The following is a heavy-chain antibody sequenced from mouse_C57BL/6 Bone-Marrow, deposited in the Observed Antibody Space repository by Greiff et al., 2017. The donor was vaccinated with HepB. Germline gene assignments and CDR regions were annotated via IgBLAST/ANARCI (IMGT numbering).Heavy chain of an antibody. Sequence: EVNLVESGGDLVKPGGSLKLSCAASGFTFSSYGMSWVRQTPDKRLEWVATISSGGSYTYYPDSVKGRFTISRDNAKNTLYLQMSSLKSEDTAMYYCARVGITTVVATDWYFDVWGTGTTVTVSS. V-gene: IGHV5-6*01. CDR3: ARVGITTVVATDWYFDV. J-gene: IGHJ1*03. D-gene: IGHD1-1*01. CDR2: ISSGGSYT. CDR1: GFTFSSYG.